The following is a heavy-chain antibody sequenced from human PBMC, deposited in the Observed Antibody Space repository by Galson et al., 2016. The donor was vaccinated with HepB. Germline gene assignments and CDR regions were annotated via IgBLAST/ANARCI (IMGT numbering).Heavy chain of an antibody. CDR2: IHNTGTT. Sequence: ETLSPTCTVSGGSVSSGGYFWTWIRQTPGKGLEWIGFIHNTGTTNYTPSLKSRVTISRDTSKNQFSLELNAVTHAASTCYFCAMGEHGGYFAYWGQGILVTVSS. V-gene: IGHV4-61*08. CDR3: AMGEHGGYFAY. CDR1: GGSVSSGGYF. J-gene: IGHJ4*02. D-gene: IGHD3-16*01.